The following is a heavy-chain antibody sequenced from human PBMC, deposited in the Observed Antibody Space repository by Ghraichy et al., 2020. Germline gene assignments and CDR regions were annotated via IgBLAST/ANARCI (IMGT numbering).Heavy chain of an antibody. CDR2: IRSQAYNYAT. J-gene: IGHJ4*02. Sequence: GESLNISCAASGFTFSGSAMHWVRQASGKGLEWVGRIRSQAYNYATAYSASVKGRFTISRDDSKNTAYLQMNSLKTEDTAVYYCIRMYYYGSGSNYNMDPDGDYWGQGTLVTVSS. V-gene: IGHV3-73*01. CDR3: IRMYYYGSGSNYNMDPDGDY. D-gene: IGHD3-10*01. CDR1: GFTFSGSA.